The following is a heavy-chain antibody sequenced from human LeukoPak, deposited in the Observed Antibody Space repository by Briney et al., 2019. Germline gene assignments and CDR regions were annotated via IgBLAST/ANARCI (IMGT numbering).Heavy chain of an antibody. V-gene: IGHV4-34*01. CDR1: GGSFSDFY. CDR2: INHSGST. D-gene: IGHD3-16*01. CDR3: ARSRGITRMVWFDP. J-gene: IGHJ5*02. Sequence: SETLSLTCAVYGGSFSDFYWIWIRQPPGKGLEWIGEINHSGSTNYNPSLKSRVTISVDTSKNQFSLKLSSVTAADTAVYYCARSRGITRMVWFDPWGQGTLVTVYS.